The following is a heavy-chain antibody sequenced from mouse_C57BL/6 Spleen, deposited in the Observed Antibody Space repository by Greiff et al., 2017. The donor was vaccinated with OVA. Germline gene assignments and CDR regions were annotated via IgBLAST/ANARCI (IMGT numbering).Heavy chain of an antibody. J-gene: IGHJ3*01. CDR2: IYPGSGST. CDR1: GYTFTSYW. CDR3: ARSIYDGYGGFAY. Sequence: VQLQQPGAELVKPGASLKMSCKASGYTFTSYWITWVKQRPGQGLEWIGDIYPGSGSTNYNEKFKSKATLTVDTSSSTAYMQLSSLTSEDSAVYYCARSIYDGYGGFAYWGQGTLVTVSA. D-gene: IGHD2-3*01. V-gene: IGHV1-55*01.